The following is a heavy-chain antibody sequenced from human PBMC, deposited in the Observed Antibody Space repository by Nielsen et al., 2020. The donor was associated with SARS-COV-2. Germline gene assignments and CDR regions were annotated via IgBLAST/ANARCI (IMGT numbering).Heavy chain of an antibody. CDR3: AKGYSGYEPGDY. Sequence: GGSLRLSCAASGFTFDDYAMHWVRQAPGKGLEWVSGISWNSGSIGYADSVKGRFTISRDNAKNSLYLQMNSLRAEDTALYYCAKGYSGYEPGDYWGQGTLVTVSS. J-gene: IGHJ4*02. CDR2: ISWNSGSI. CDR1: GFTFDDYA. V-gene: IGHV3-9*01. D-gene: IGHD5-12*01.